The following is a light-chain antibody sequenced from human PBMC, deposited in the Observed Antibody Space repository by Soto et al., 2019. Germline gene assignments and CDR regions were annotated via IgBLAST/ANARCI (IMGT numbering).Light chain of an antibody. J-gene: IGKJ1*01. V-gene: IGKV1-39*01. Sequence: DIQMTQSPSSLSASVRDRVTITCWASQNIGNYLHWYQQKPGKAPKLLIYAVSSLQTGVPSRFSGSGSGTDFTLTISSLQPEDFETFSCQQSYNGPTWTFGQGTKVEIK. CDR1: QNIGNY. CDR3: QQSYNGPTWT. CDR2: AVS.